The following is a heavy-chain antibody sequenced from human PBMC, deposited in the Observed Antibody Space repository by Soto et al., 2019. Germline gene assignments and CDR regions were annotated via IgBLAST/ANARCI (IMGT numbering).Heavy chain of an antibody. CDR3: ARVSCSGGSCPFDY. J-gene: IGHJ4*02. V-gene: IGHV4-59*01. CDR1: GGSISSYY. D-gene: IGHD2-15*01. CDR2: IYYSGST. Sequence: TVSGGSISSYYWSWIRQPPGKGLEWIGYIYYSGSTNYNPSLKSRVTISVDTSKNQFSLKLSSVTAADTAVYYCARVSCSGGSCPFDYWGQGTLVTVSS.